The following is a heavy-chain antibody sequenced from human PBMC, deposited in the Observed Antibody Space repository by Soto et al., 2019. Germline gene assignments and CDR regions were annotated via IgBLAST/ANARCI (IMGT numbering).Heavy chain of an antibody. D-gene: IGHD3-10*01. V-gene: IGHV4-30-4*01. J-gene: IGHJ5*02. CDR2: IYYSGST. CDR1: GGSIRSGDYY. Sequence: PSETLSLTCTVSGGSIRSGDYYWSWIRQPPGKGLEWIGYIYYSGSTYYNPSLKSRVTISVDTSKNQFSLKLSSVTAADTAVYYCARGPNYYNSARGWFDPWGQGTLVTVPQ. CDR3: ARGPNYYNSARGWFDP.